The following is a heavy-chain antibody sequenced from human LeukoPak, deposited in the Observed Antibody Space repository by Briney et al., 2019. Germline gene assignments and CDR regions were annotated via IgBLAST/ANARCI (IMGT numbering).Heavy chain of an antibody. J-gene: IGHJ3*02. CDR3: ARPIVATIDDAFDI. CDR1: GFTFSSYW. CDR2: INSDGSST. Sequence: GGSLRLSCAASGFTFSSYWMHWVRQAPGKGLVWVSRINSDGSSTSYADSVKGRFTISRDNAKNTLYLQMNSLRAEDTAVYYCARPIVATIDDAFDIWGQGTMVTVSS. D-gene: IGHD5-12*01. V-gene: IGHV3-74*01.